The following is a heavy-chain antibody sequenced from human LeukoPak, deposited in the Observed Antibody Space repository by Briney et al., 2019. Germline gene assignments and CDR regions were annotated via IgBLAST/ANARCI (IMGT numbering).Heavy chain of an antibody. Sequence: SETLSLTCAVYGGSFSDYDWSWIRQPPGKGQEWIGEINQSGDTNCDPSLKSRVTMSIDTSKSQFSLKLNSVTAADTAVYFCATITRGGWFDPWGQGTLVTVSS. CDR1: GGSFSDYD. J-gene: IGHJ5*02. V-gene: IGHV4-34*01. D-gene: IGHD3-10*01. CDR3: ATITRGGWFDP. CDR2: INQSGDT.